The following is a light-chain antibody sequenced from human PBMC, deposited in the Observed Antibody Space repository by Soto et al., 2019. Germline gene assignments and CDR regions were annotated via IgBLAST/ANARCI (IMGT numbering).Light chain of an antibody. CDR1: SGDVDSHY. J-gene: IGLJ2*01. CDR3: SSHTPNNTL. V-gene: IGLV2-14*03. CDR2: EGN. Sequence: QSVLTQPASVSGSPGQSITISCTGTSGDVDSHYVAWYQQHPNKAPKVLIYEGNNQPSGVSDRFSGSKSGNTASLTISGVQDEDEADYYCSSHTPNNTLFGGGTKLTVL.